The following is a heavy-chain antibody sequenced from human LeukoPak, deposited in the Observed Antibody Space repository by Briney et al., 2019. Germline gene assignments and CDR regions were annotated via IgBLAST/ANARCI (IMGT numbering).Heavy chain of an antibody. J-gene: IGHJ4*02. CDR2: ISAYNGNT. D-gene: IGHD3-22*01. CDR3: ARDYRNYDSSGYYSPPDY. Sequence: GASVKVSCKASGYTFTSYGISWVRQAPGQGLEWMGWISAYNGNTNYAQKLQGRVTMTTDTSTSTAYMELRSLRSDDTAVYYCARDYRNYDSSGYYSPPDYWGQGTLVTVSS. V-gene: IGHV1-18*01. CDR1: GYTFTSYG.